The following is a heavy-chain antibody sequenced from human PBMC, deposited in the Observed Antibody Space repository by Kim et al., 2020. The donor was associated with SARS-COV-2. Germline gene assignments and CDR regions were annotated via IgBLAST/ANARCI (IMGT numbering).Heavy chain of an antibody. CDR2: PIFGTA. V-gene: IGHV1-69*01. Sequence: PIFGTANYAQKFQVRVTITADESTSTAYMELSSLRSEDTAVYYCANRFDIWGQGTMVTVSS. CDR3: ANRFDI. J-gene: IGHJ3*02.